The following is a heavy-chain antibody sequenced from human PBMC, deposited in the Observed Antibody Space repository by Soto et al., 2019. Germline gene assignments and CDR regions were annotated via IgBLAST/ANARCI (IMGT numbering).Heavy chain of an antibody. CDR3: AKAEWLVPLPSRAFDI. V-gene: IGHV3-23*01. CDR2: ISGSGGST. D-gene: IGHD6-19*01. J-gene: IGHJ3*02. Sequence: GGSLRLSCAASGFTFSSYAMSWVRQAPGKGLEWVSAISGSGGSTYYADSVKGRFTISRDNSKNTLYLQMNSLRAEDTAVYYCAKAEWLVPLPSRAFDIWGQGTMVTVSS. CDR1: GFTFSSYA.